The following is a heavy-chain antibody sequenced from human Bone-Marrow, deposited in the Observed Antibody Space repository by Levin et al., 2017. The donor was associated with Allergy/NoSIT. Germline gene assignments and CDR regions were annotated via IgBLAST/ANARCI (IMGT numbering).Heavy chain of an antibody. J-gene: IGHJ4*02. Sequence: GESLKISCAASGFTFSSYAMSWVRQAPGKGLEWVSAISGSGGSTYYADSVKGRFTISRDNSKNTLYLQMNSLRAEDTAVYYCAKSSAGEYSYGLRPYYFDYWGQGTLVTVSS. V-gene: IGHV3-23*01. CDR3: AKSSAGEYSYGLRPYYFDY. CDR1: GFTFSSYA. D-gene: IGHD5-18*01. CDR2: ISGSGGST.